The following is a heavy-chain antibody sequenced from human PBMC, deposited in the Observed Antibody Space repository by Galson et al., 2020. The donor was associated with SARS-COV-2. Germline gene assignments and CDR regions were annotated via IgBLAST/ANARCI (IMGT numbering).Heavy chain of an antibody. D-gene: IGHD4-17*01. V-gene: IGHV3-23*01. CDR2: IDSTGVHT. Sequence: GESLKISCTASGFNNFNFYGMTWVRQAPGKGLEWVSTIDSTGVHTFYADSVKGRFTISRGNAPNMVELQMTTLRADDTAIYFCAKHKDFGDFGALDVWGQGTRVTVSS. CDR1: GFNNFNFYG. J-gene: IGHJ3*01. CDR3: AKHKDFGDFGALDV.